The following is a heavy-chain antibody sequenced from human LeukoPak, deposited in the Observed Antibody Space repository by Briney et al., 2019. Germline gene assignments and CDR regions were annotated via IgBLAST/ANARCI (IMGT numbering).Heavy chain of an antibody. Sequence: ASETLSLTCTVSGGSINGHYWSWIRQPPGKGLEWIGFIYYSGYTNYNPSLKSRVTISVDTSKNQFSLKLSSVTAADTAVYYCARNPIADYGDYAPLYWYFDLWGRGTLVTVSS. CDR3: ARNPIADYGDYAPLYWYFDL. V-gene: IGHV4-59*11. CDR1: GGSINGHY. D-gene: IGHD4-17*01. J-gene: IGHJ2*01. CDR2: IYYSGYT.